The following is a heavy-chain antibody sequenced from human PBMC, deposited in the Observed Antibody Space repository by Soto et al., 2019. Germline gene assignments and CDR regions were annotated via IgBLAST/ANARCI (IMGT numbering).Heavy chain of an antibody. CDR2: IYPRDSDT. Sequence: GESLNISCQFSVYMFTTFWLAWVRQMPGKGLEWWGLIYPRDSDTRYSPSFQGQVTISVHKSVHTAYLRWSSPKASDTAIYYCARTDNPSFPFDYWGQGSQVTVSS. J-gene: IGHJ4*02. CDR1: VYMFTTFW. D-gene: IGHD1-1*01. V-gene: IGHV5-51*01. CDR3: ARTDNPSFPFDY.